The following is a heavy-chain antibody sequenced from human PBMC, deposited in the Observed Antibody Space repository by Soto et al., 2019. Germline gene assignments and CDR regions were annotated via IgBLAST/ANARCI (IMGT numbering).Heavy chain of an antibody. Sequence: HPXGSLILSCAADGFTFSSYGMHWVRQAPGKGLDWVAVISYDGSNKYYADSVKGRFTISRDNSKNTLYLQMNSLRAEDTAVYYCANDPEHDAFDIWGQGSMVTVSS. CDR1: GFTFSSYG. J-gene: IGHJ3*02. CDR3: ANDPEHDAFDI. CDR2: ISYDGSNK. V-gene: IGHV3-30*18.